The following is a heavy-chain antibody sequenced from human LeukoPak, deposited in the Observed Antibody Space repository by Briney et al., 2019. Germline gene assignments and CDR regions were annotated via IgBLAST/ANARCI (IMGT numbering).Heavy chain of an antibody. CDR3: ARGVNYYDSSVGDY. J-gene: IGHJ4*02. CDR2: ISSSSSYI. D-gene: IGHD3-22*01. Sequence: PGGSLRLSCAASGFTFSSYAMHWVRQAPGKGLEWVSSISSSSSYIYYADSVKGRFTISRDNAKNSLYLQMNSLRAEDTAVYYCARGVNYYDSSVGDYWGQGTLVTVSS. V-gene: IGHV3-21*01. CDR1: GFTFSSYA.